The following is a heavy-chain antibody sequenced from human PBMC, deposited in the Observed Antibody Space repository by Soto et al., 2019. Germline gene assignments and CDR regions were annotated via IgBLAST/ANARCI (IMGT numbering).Heavy chain of an antibody. CDR1: GFTFTSSA. CDR3: AADFALYGDSGL. Sequence: SVKVSCKASGFTFTSSAVQWVRQARGQRLEWIGWVVVGSGNTNYAQKFQERVTITRDMSTSTAYMELSSLRSEDTAVYYCAADFALYGDSGLWGQGTLVTVSS. D-gene: IGHD4-17*01. J-gene: IGHJ4*02. V-gene: IGHV1-58*01. CDR2: VVVGSGNT.